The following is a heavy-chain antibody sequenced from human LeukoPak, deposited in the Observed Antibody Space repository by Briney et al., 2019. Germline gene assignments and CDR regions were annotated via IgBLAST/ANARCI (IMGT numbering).Heavy chain of an antibody. CDR2: IYYSGST. CDR1: GYSISSGYY. CDR3: ARHTAMVTGDY. V-gene: IGHV4-38-2*01. J-gene: IGHJ4*02. D-gene: IGHD5-18*01. Sequence: SETLSLTCAVSGYSISSGYYWGWIRQPPGKGLEWIGSIYYSGSTYYNPSLKSRVTISVDTSKNQFSLKLSSVTAADTAVYYCARHTAMVTGDYWGQGTLVTVSS.